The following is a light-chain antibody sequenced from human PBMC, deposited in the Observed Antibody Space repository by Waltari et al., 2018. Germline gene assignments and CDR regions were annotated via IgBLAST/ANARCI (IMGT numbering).Light chain of an antibody. Sequence: QSALTQPASVSGSPGQPITLPCSGTGNDVGGYNYVPWYQQHPAKAPKLVIYDVTKRPSGVSNRFSGSKSDNAASLTISGLQPEDEADYYCSSYASSATVIFGGGTKLTVL. CDR2: DVT. J-gene: IGLJ2*01. CDR1: GNDVGGYNY. CDR3: SSYASSATVI. V-gene: IGLV2-14*03.